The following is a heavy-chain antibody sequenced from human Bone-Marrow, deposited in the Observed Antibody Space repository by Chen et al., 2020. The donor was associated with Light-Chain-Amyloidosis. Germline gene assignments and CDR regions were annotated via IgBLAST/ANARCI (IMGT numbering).Heavy chain of an antibody. J-gene: IGHJ4*02. V-gene: IGHV3-74*01. D-gene: IGHD2-2*01. CDR2: IKSDGSAT. Sequence: EVRLVESGGGLVQPGGSLRLSCAASGFTFNDYWMHWVRQVPGKGLVWVARIKSDGSATNYADSVKGRFTVSRDKAKNTLYLQMKSLRAEDTAVYYCTRGDCTSTSCFLDFWGQGTLVTVSS. CDR1: GFTFNDYW. CDR3: TRGDCTSTSCFLDF.